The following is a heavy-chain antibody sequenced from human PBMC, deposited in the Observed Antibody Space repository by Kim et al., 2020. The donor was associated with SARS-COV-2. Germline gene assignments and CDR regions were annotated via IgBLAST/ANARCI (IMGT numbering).Heavy chain of an antibody. CDR1: GCSISSYY. J-gene: IGHJ4*02. CDR2: IYYSGST. CDR3: ARLGGAIIYYFDY. Sequence: SETLSLTCTVSGCSISSYYWSWIRQPPGKGLEWIGYIYYSGSTNYNPSLKSRVTISVDTSKNQFSLKLSSVTAADTAVYYCARLGGAIIYYFDYWGQGTLVTVSS. V-gene: IGHV4-59*13. D-gene: IGHD1-26*01.